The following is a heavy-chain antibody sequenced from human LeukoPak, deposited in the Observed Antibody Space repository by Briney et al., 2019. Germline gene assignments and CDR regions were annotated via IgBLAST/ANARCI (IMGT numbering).Heavy chain of an antibody. D-gene: IGHD6-13*01. CDR1: GGSISSTSYY. CDR2: IYYSGTT. CDR3: ARGYSSSWYFNWFDP. V-gene: IGHV4-39*07. Sequence: PSETLSLTCNVSGGSISSTSYYWGWIRQPPGKGLEWIGTIYYSGTTYYNPSLKSRVTVSVDTSKNQFSLKLSSVTAADTAVYYCARGYSSSWYFNWFDPWGQGTLVTVSS. J-gene: IGHJ5*02.